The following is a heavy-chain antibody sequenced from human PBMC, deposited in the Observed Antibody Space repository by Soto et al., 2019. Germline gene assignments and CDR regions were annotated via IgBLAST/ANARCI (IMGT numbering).Heavy chain of an antibody. D-gene: IGHD3-10*01. J-gene: IGHJ4*02. V-gene: IGHV3-23*01. Sequence: EVQLSESGGGLVQPGGSLSLSCAAPGFTFNNSAMNWVRQAPGKGLEWVSAISGSGGSTYYADSVKGRFTISRDNSKNTVDLQMSSLRAEDTAVYYGTKGWFGHFLYDYWGQGTLVTVSS. CDR3: TKGWFGHFLYDY. CDR1: GFTFNNSA. CDR2: ISGSGGST.